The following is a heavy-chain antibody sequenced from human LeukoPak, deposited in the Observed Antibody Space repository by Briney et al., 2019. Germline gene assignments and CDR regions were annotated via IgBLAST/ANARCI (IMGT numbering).Heavy chain of an antibody. V-gene: IGHV1-2*02. J-gene: IGHJ4*02. CDR3: AREGYNSSSWYEPLDY. CDR1: GYTFTGYY. D-gene: IGHD6-13*01. CDR2: INPNSGGT. Sequence: ASVKVSCKASGYTFTGYYMHWVRQAPGQGLEWMGWINPNSGGTNYAQKSQGRVTMTRDTSISTAYMELSRLRSDDTAVYYCAREGYNSSSWYEPLDYWGQGTLVTVSS.